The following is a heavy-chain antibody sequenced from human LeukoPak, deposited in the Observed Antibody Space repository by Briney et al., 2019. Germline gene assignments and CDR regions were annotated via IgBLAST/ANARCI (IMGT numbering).Heavy chain of an antibody. CDR2: IYYSGST. V-gene: IGHV4-59*01. D-gene: IGHD3-10*01. CDR1: GGSISSYY. CDR3: ARGPTSLWFGELSYGMDV. Sequence: SETLSLTCTVSGGSISSYYWSWIRQPPGKGLEWIGYIYYSGSTKYNPSLKSRVTISVDTSKNQFSLKLSSVTAADTAVYYCARGPTSLWFGELSYGMDVWGQGTTVTVSS. J-gene: IGHJ6*02.